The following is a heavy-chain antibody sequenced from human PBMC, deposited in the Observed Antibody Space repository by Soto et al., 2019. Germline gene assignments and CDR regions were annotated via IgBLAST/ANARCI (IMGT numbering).Heavy chain of an antibody. Sequence: QVQLVQSGAEVKKPGSSVKVSCKASGGTFSSYTISWVRQAPGQGLEWMGRIIPILGIANYAQKFQGRVTIXAXISTSTAYMELSSLRSEDTAVYYCARGWYTAMVLGYWGQGTLVTVSS. V-gene: IGHV1-69*02. D-gene: IGHD5-18*01. CDR1: GGTFSSYT. CDR3: ARGWYTAMVLGY. J-gene: IGHJ4*02. CDR2: IIPILGIA.